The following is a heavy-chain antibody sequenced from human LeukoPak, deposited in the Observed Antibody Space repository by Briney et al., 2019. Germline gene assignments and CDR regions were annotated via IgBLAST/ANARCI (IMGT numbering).Heavy chain of an antibody. D-gene: IGHD6-6*01. CDR3: ARSSSIAARRYFQH. CDR2: INHSGST. V-gene: IGHV4-39*07. Sequence: SETLSLTCTVSGGSINSSTHYWSWIRQPPGKGLEWIGEINHSGSTNYNPSLKSRVTISVDTSKNQFSLKLSSVTAADTAVYYCARSSSIAARRYFQHWGQGTLVTVSS. J-gene: IGHJ1*01. CDR1: GGSINSSTHY.